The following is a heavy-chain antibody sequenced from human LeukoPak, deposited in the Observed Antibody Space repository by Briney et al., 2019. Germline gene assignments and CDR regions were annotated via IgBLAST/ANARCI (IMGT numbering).Heavy chain of an antibody. CDR2: ISWNSGSI. V-gene: IGHV3-9*01. CDR3: ARASSTSFIRYYADWFDP. CDR1: GFTFDDYA. J-gene: IGHJ5*02. Sequence: GGSLRLSCAASGFTFDDYAMHWVRQAPGKGLEWVSGISWNSGSIGYADSVKGRFTISRDNAKNSLYLQMNSLRAEDTAVYYCARASSTSFIRYYADWFDPWGQGTLVTVSS. D-gene: IGHD2-2*01.